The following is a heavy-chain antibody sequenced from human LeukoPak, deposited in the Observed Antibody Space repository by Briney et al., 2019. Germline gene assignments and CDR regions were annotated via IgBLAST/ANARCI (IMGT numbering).Heavy chain of an antibody. J-gene: IGHJ4*02. D-gene: IGHD3-22*01. Sequence: PGGSLRLSCAASGFTFSDYYMSWIRQAPGKGLEWVSYISSSGSTIYYADSVKGRFTISRDNSKNTLYLQMNSLRAEDTAVYYCAKDQGVSSGYFYYFDYWGQGTLVTVSS. CDR3: AKDQGVSSGYFYYFDY. V-gene: IGHV3-11*01. CDR1: GFTFSDYY. CDR2: ISSSGSTI.